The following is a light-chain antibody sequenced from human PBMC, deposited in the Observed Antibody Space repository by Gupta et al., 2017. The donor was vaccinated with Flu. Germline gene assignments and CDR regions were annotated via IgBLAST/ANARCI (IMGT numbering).Light chain of an antibody. Sequence: PSTLSASVGDRVTITCRASQSISSWLAWYQQKPGKAPKLLIYKASSVESGVPSRFSGSGSGTEYTLTISSLQPDDFATYYCQQDNSYPLTFGGGTKVEIE. CDR2: KAS. V-gene: IGKV1-5*03. J-gene: IGKJ4*01. CDR1: QSISSW. CDR3: QQDNSYPLT.